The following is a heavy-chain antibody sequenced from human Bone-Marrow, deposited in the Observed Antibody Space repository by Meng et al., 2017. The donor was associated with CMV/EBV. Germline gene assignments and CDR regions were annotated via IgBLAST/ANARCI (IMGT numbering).Heavy chain of an antibody. Sequence: SVKVSCKASGYTFTSYYMHWVRQAPGQGLEWMGGIIPIFGTANYAQKFQGRVTITTDESTSTAYMELSSLRSEDTAVYYCARGLNEFPTGDYGNWFDPWGQGPLVTVSS. D-gene: IGHD4-17*01. CDR1: GYTFTSYY. V-gene: IGHV1-69*05. J-gene: IGHJ5*02. CDR3: ARGLNEFPTGDYGNWFDP. CDR2: IIPIFGTA.